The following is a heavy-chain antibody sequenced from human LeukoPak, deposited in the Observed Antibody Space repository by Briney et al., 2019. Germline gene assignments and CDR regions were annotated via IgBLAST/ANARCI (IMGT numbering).Heavy chain of an antibody. CDR3: ARHSTGGQYWYFDL. Sequence: SETLSLTCTVSGGSISSSGYYWGWIRQPPGKGLEWIGSIYYSGSTYYNPSLKSRVTISVDTSKNQFSLKLSSVTAADTAVYYCARHSTGGQYWYFDLWGRGTLVTVSS. CDR2: IYYSGST. CDR1: GGSISSSGYY. D-gene: IGHD3-16*01. V-gene: IGHV4-39*01. J-gene: IGHJ2*01.